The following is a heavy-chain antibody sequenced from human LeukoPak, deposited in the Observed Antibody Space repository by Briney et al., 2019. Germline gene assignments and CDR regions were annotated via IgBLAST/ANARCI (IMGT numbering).Heavy chain of an antibody. CDR2: IYYSGST. V-gene: IGHV4-39*01. CDR3: AGQYGYNYGHCTY. J-gene: IGHJ4*02. D-gene: IGHD5-18*01. Sequence: SETLSLTCTVSGRYISSRGLYWGWIRQPPGKGLEWIGSIYYSGSTYYNPSLKSRVIISVDTSKSQFSLKMSPVTAADTAVYYCAGQYGYNYGHCTYWGQGTLVTASS. CDR1: GRYISSRGLY.